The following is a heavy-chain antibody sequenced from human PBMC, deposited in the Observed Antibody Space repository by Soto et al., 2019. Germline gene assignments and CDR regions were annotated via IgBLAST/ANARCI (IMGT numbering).Heavy chain of an antibody. V-gene: IGHV3-33*01. CDR2: IWYDGSNK. D-gene: IGHD2-21*01. J-gene: IGHJ1*01. CDR1: GFTFSSYG. Sequence: QVQLVESGGGVVQPGRSLRLSCAASGFTFSSYGMHWVRQAPGKGLEWVAVIWYDGSNKYYADSVKGRFTISRDNSKNTLYLQMNSLRAEDTAVYYCARDDQYCGGDCYYAEYFQHWGQGTLVTFSS. CDR3: ARDDQYCGGDCYYAEYFQH.